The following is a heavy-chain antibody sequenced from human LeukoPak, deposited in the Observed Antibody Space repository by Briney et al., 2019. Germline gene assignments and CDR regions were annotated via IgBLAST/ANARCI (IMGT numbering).Heavy chain of an antibody. V-gene: IGHV4-34*01. J-gene: IGHJ3*02. D-gene: IGHD3-16*02. Sequence: PSETLSLTCAVYGGSFSGYYWSWIRQPPGKGLEWIGEINHSGSTNYNPSLKSRVTISVDTSKNQFSLKLSSVTAADTAVYYCARRDWATAGSYRYFGRGRTNAFDIWGQGTMVTVSS. CDR1: GGSFSGYY. CDR2: INHSGST. CDR3: ARRDWATAGSYRYFGRGRTNAFDI.